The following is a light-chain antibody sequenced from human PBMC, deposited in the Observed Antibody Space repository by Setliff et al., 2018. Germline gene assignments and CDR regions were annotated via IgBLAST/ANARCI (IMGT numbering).Light chain of an antibody. CDR2: EVS. J-gene: IGLJ1*01. V-gene: IGLV2-14*01. Sequence: QSALTQPASVSGSPGQSITISCAGTSSDVGAYSHVSWYQQYPGKAPKLMISEVSNRPSGVSYRFSGSKSGNTASLTISGLQAEDEADYYCMSYTTIRTYAFGTGTKVT. CDR3: MSYTTIRTYA. CDR1: SSDVGAYSH.